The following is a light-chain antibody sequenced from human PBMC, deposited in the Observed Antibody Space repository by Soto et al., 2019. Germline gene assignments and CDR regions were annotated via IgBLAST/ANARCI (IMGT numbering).Light chain of an antibody. J-gene: IGKJ2*01. CDR3: KQYNSYYT. Sequence: DIQMTQSPSTLSASVGDRVTITCRASQSISSWLAWYQQKPGKAPKLLIYDASSLESGVPSRFSGRGSGTEFTLTISSLQPDDFATYYCKQYNSYYTFGQGTKLEIK. V-gene: IGKV1-5*01. CDR1: QSISSW. CDR2: DAS.